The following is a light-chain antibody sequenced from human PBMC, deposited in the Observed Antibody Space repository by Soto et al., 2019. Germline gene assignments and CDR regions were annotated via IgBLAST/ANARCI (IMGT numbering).Light chain of an antibody. CDR1: QSISTW. Sequence: DIQMTQSPSTLSASVGYRVTITCRASQSISTWLAWYQQKTGKAPKLLIYDASRLGSGVPSRFSGSGSGTDFALTISSLQPDDYATYYCQQYNTHSTFGQGTKLEIK. J-gene: IGKJ2*01. CDR2: DAS. V-gene: IGKV1-5*01. CDR3: QQYNTHST.